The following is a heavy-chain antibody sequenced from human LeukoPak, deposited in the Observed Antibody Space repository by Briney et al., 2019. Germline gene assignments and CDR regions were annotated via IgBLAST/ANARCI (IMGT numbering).Heavy chain of an antibody. CDR3: VRSFDY. V-gene: IGHV3-23*01. J-gene: IGHJ4*02. CDR1: GFTFSNYA. CDR2: ISGSGGNT. Sequence: RAGGSLRLSCAASGFTFSNYAMSWVRQAPGKGLEWVSAISGSGGNTYYADSVKGRFTISRDNAKNTVYLQMNSLRAEDTAVYYCVRSFDYWGQGTLVTVSS.